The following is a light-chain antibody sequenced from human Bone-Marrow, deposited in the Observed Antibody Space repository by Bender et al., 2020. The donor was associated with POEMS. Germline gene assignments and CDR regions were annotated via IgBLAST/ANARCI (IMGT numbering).Light chain of an antibody. CDR3: AAWDAGLGGGV. CDR1: NSNIGTNA. V-gene: IGLV1-44*01. CDR2: SDN. Sequence: QSVLTQPPSASGTPGQRVTISCSGSNSNIGTNAVNWYQQFPGTAPKLLIYSDNQRPSGVPYRFYAFRSGTSASLAISGLPSEGEADYYCAAWDAGLGGGVFGGGTKLTVL. J-gene: IGLJ3*02.